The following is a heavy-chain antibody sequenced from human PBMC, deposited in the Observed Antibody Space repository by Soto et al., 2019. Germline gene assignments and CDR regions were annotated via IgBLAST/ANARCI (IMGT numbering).Heavy chain of an antibody. J-gene: IGHJ4*02. CDR3: ARIYRRDGNKYADY. CDR2: ISASNTTV. V-gene: IGHV3-48*02. D-gene: IGHD3-16*02. CDR1: GFTFSNFN. Sequence: EVQLVESGGGLVQPGESLRLSCAASGFTFSNFNMHWVRQAPGKGLEWISYISASNTTVYYGDSVKCRFTISRDNAKNSLDLQMNSLRDEDTAVYYCARIYRRDGNKYADYWGQGTLVTVSS.